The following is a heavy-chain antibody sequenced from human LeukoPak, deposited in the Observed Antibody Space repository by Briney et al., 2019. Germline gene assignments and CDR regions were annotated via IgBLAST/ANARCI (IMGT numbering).Heavy chain of an antibody. D-gene: IGHD6-19*01. CDR1: GGTFSSYA. V-gene: IGHV1-69*05. Sequence: SVKVSCKASGGTFSSYAISWVRQAPGQGLEWMGGIIPIFGTANYAQKFQGRVTITTDESTSTAYMELSSLRSEDTAVYYRARVTIAVTGIGAFDIWGQGTMVTVSS. CDR3: ARVTIAVTGIGAFDI. CDR2: IIPIFGTA. J-gene: IGHJ3*02.